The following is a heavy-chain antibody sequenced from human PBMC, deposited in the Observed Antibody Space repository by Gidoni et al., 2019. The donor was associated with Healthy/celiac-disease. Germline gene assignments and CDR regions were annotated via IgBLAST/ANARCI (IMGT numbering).Heavy chain of an antibody. J-gene: IGHJ6*02. CDR2: IWYDGSNK. D-gene: IGHD4-17*01. CDR3: ARERGVYGDYGPDYYYYGMDV. V-gene: IGHV3-33*01. Sequence: QVQLVESGGGVVQPGRSLCLSCAASGFTLSSYGMHWVRQAPGKGLEGVAGIWYDGSNKYYADSVKGRFTISRDNSKNTLYLQMNSLRAEDTAVYYCARERGVYGDYGPDYYYYGMDVWGQGTTVTVSS. CDR1: GFTLSSYG.